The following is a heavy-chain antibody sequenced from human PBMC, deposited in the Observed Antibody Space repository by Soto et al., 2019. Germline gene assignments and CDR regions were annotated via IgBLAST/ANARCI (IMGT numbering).Heavy chain of an antibody. CDR2: IYHSGST. CDR3: ASGLVTTPHY. Sequence: QLQLQESGSGLVKPSQTLSLTCAVSGGSISSGGYSWSWIRQPPGKGLEWIGYIYHSGSTYYHPSLKSRPTISVDRSNNQFSLKLSSAPAADAVEYYCASGLVTTPHYWGQGTMVTVSP. J-gene: IGHJ4*02. CDR1: GGSISSGGYS. V-gene: IGHV4-30-2*01. D-gene: IGHD4-17*01.